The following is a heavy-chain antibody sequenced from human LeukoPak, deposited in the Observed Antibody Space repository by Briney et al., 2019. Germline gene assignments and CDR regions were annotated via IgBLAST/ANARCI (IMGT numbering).Heavy chain of an antibody. CDR1: RFTFTNYA. CDR3: AKDVTVTTPLYFDS. Sequence: GGSLRLSCAASRFTFTNYAMKWVRQAPGKGLEWVSGISGSGGSTYYADSVKGWFTISRDKSKNTVYLQMNSLRAEDTAVYYCAKDVTVTTPLYFDSWGQGTLVTVSS. V-gene: IGHV3-23*01. CDR2: ISGSGGST. J-gene: IGHJ4*02. D-gene: IGHD4-17*01.